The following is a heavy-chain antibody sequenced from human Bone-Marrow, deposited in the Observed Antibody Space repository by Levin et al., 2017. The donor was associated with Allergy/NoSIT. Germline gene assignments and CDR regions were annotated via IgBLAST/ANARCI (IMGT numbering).Heavy chain of an antibody. V-gene: IGHV3-7*01. D-gene: IGHD3-10*01. CDR1: RFTISPYW. CDR3: ARVIYYNPYGTMDV. Sequence: QAGGSLRLSCVASRFTISPYWMTWVRQAPGKGLERVAAIKEDGTDKYYMESVKGRFTISRDNAQNSLSLQMNSLRAEDTGVYYCARVIYYNPYGTMDVWGQGTTVTVSS. J-gene: IGHJ6*02. CDR2: IKEDGTDK.